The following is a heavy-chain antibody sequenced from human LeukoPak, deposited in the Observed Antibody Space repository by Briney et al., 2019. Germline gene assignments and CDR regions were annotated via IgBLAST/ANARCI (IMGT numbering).Heavy chain of an antibody. Sequence: GGAPRLSCAASGFTFYSYSMNRGRPAPGEGGGGVFYISVSSRNVIDYADSVKGRFTISRDDAKNSLYLQMNSLRAEDTAVYFCARDFGPRLYAFDVWGQGTMITVSS. CDR3: ARDFGPRLYAFDV. CDR1: GFTFYSYS. CDR2: ISVSSRNVI. D-gene: IGHD3-16*01. V-gene: IGHV3-48*04. J-gene: IGHJ3*01.